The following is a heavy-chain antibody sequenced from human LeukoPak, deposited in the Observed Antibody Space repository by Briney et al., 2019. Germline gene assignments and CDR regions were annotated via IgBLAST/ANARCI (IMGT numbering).Heavy chain of an antibody. V-gene: IGHV1-8*02. D-gene: IGHD3-22*01. CDR2: MNPNSGNT. CDR1: GYTFTSYD. Sequence: GASVKVSCKASGYTFTSYDINWVRQATGQGLEWMGWMNPNSGNTGYAQKFQGRVTMTRDTSISTAYMELSRLRSDDTAVYYCARDIDYYDSSGYYVYFDYWGQGTLVTVSS. CDR3: ARDIDYYDSSGYYVYFDY. J-gene: IGHJ4*02.